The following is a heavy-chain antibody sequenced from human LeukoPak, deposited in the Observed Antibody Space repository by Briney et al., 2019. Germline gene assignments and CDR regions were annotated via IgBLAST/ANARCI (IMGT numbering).Heavy chain of an antibody. D-gene: IGHD2-15*01. CDR1: GFTFSSYW. J-gene: IGHJ4*02. CDR3: AKQLGYCSDGSCYFPY. CDR2: INSEGSST. V-gene: IGHV3-74*01. Sequence: PGGSLRLSCVASGFTFSSYWMHWVSQVPGKGLVWVSRINSEGSSTSYADSVKGRFTISRDNAKNTLYLQMNSLRAEDTAVYYCAKQLGYCSDGSCYFPYWGQGTLVTVSS.